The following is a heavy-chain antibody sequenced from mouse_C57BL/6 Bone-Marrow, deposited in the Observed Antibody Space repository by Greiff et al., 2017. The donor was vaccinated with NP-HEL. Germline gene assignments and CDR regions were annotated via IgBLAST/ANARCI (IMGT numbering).Heavy chain of an antibody. V-gene: IGHV5-4*01. J-gene: IGHJ3*01. D-gene: IGHD1-1*01. CDR1: GFTFSSYA. CDR2: ISDGGSYT. CDR3: AREGVVATKAWFAY. Sequence: EVQRVESGGGLVKPGGSLKLSCAASGFTFSSYAMSWVRQTPEKRLEWVATISDGGSYTYYPDNVKGRFTISRDNAKNNLYLQMSHLKSEDTAMYYCAREGVVATKAWFAYWGQGTLVTVSA.